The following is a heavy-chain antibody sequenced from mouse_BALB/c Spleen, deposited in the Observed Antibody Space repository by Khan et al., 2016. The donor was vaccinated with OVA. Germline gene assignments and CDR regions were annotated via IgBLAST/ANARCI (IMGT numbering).Heavy chain of an antibody. Sequence: EVELVESGGGLVQPGGSRKLSCAASGFTFSSFGMHWVRQAPEKGLEWVAFISYGGNIIYSTDTVKGRFTISRDNPKNTLFLQMTSLRSEDTAMYYCARLGDGGYFDGWGAGTTVTVSS. J-gene: IGHJ1*01. CDR3: ARLGDGGYFDG. CDR2: ISYGGNII. CDR1: GFTFSSFG. D-gene: IGHD2-3*01. V-gene: IGHV5-17*02.